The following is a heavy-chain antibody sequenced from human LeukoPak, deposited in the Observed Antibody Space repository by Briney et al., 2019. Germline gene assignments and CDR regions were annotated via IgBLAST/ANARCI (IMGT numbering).Heavy chain of an antibody. D-gene: IGHD3-16*01. CDR2: IHYSGTT. J-gene: IGHJ4*02. V-gene: IGHV4-59*12. CDR1: GGSISSYY. Sequence: SETLSLTCTVSGGSISSYYWSWIRQPPGQGLVWIGYIHYSGTTNYNPSLKGRVTISVATSKNQFSLKLNSVTAADTAVYYCARDTIGIGLRLGEYTDYWGQGTLVTVSS. CDR3: ARDTIGIGLRLGEYTDY.